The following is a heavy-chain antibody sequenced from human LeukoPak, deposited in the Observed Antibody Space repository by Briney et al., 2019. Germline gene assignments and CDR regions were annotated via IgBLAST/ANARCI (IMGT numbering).Heavy chain of an antibody. V-gene: IGHV1-8*03. D-gene: IGHD6-25*01. CDR3: ARTSSFTASGYDY. Sequence: ASVKVSCKASGYTFTNYHINWVRQATGQGLEWMAWMNPNNGHSGYAQKFQGRVTITRDTSISTSYLELRSLRSDDTAVSFCARTSSFTASGYDYWGQGGIVAVCS. CDR2: MNPNNGHS. CDR1: GYTFTNYH. J-gene: IGHJ4*02.